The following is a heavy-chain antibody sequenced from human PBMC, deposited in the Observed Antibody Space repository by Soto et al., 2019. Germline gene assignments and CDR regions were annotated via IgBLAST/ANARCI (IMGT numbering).Heavy chain of an antibody. D-gene: IGHD5-18*01. CDR2: IKSKADGGTT. V-gene: IGHV3-15*07. J-gene: IGHJ6*02. CDR1: GFTVSNAW. Sequence: EVQLVESGGGLVKPGGSLRLSCEASGFTVSNAWMNWVRQAPGKGLEWVGRIKSKADGGTTDYTAPVRGRFTISRDDSKNTLYLQMNSLKTEDTAVYYCTRNGGYTYGSRPYHYGMDVWGQGTTVTVSS. CDR3: TRNGGYTYGSRPYHYGMDV.